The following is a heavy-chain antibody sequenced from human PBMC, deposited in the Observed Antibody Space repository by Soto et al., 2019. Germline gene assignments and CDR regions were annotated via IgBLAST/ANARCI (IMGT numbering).Heavy chain of an antibody. V-gene: IGHV4-34*01. J-gene: IGHJ6*02. CDR1: GGSFSGYY. CDR3: ARAVHGTFYYYRLDV. Sequence: PSETLSLTCAVYGGSFSGYYWSRIRQPPGKGLEWIGEINHSGSTNYNPSLKSRVTISVDTSKNQFSLKLSSVTAADTAVYYCARAVHGTFYYYRLDVWGQGNTVTVSS. D-gene: IGHD6-19*01. CDR2: INHSGST.